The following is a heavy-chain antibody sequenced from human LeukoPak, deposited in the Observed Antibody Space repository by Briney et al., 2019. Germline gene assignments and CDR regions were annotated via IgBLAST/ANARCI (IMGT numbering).Heavy chain of an antibody. Sequence: SETLSLTCTVAGGSISSYYWSWIRQPAGLGLEWIGRIYTSGSTNYNPSLKSRVTMSVDTSKNQFSRKLSSVTAADTAVYYCARVDLYGTIDYWGQGTLVTVSS. CDR3: ARVDLYGTIDY. V-gene: IGHV4-4*07. D-gene: IGHD2-8*01. CDR2: IYTSGST. CDR1: GGSISSYY. J-gene: IGHJ4*02.